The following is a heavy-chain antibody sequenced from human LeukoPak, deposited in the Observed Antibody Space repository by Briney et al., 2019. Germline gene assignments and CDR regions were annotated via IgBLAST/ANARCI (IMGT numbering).Heavy chain of an antibody. V-gene: IGHV1-2*02. CDR1: GYTFTGYY. CDR3: ARGDGDFDY. CDR2: INPNSGGT. J-gene: IGHJ4*02. Sequence: ASVKVSCKASGYTFTGYYLHWVRQAPGQGLEWMGWINPNSGGTNYAQKFQGRDYAQKFRARVTMTRDTSISTAYMELSRLKSDDTAVYYCARGDGDFDYWGQGTLVTVSS.